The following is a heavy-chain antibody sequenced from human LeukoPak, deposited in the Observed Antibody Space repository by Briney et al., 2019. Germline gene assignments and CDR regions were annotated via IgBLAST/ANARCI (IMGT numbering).Heavy chain of an antibody. D-gene: IGHD6-6*01. J-gene: IGHJ4*02. CDR2: ISTYNGNS. Sequence: ASAKVSCKASGYTFTTYSINWVRQAPGQGLEWMGWISTYNGNSNYAQKLQGRVTMTTDTSTSTAYMELRSLRSDDTAMYYCAKDRWRDGSSAFDNWGQGTLVTVSS. V-gene: IGHV1-18*01. CDR3: AKDRWRDGSSAFDN. CDR1: GYTFTTYS.